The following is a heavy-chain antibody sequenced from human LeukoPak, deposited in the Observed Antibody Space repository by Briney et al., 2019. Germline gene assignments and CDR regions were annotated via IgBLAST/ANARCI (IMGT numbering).Heavy chain of an antibody. Sequence: PGGSLRLSCAASGFTFSTYSMNWVRQAPGKGLEWVSLISDSGDNTYYADSVKGRFTISGDNSKNTVSLQMSSLRADDTAVYYCARAGATVTTNYFDPWGQGTLVTVSS. V-gene: IGHV3-23*01. CDR2: ISDSGDNT. CDR3: ARAGATVTTNYFDP. CDR1: GFTFSTYS. J-gene: IGHJ5*02. D-gene: IGHD4-11*01.